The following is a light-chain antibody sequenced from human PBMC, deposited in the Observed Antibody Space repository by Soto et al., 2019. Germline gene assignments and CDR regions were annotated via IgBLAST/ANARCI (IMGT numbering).Light chain of an antibody. CDR2: GAS. CDR1: QPISNY. Sequence: DVQMTQSPSSLSASVGDRVTITCRASQPISNYLNWYQQKAGEAPKVLIFGASSLQSGVPSKFSGSGYGTDFTLIINNLHPDDFATYYCLQHKDFSWTFGQGTKVDIK. J-gene: IGKJ1*01. V-gene: IGKV1-39*01. CDR3: LQHKDFSWT.